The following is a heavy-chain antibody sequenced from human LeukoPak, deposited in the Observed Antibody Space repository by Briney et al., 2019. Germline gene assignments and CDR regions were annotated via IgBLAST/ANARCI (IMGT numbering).Heavy chain of an antibody. CDR2: IYHSGST. V-gene: IGHV4-30-2*01. CDR3: ARSNEKFSSGYFDY. J-gene: IGHJ4*02. CDR1: GGSISSGGYS. D-gene: IGHD3-22*01. Sequence: SETLSLTCAVSGGSISSGGYSWSWIRQPPGKGLEWIGYIYHSGSTYYNPSLKSRVTISVDRSKNQFSLKLSSVTAADTAVYYCARSNEKFSSGYFDYWGQGTLVTVSS.